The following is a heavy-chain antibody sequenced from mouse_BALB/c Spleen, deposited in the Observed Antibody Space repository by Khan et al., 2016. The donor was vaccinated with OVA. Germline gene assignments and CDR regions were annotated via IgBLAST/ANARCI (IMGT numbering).Heavy chain of an antibody. CDR3: ARNYDYDEGLAY. D-gene: IGHD2-4*01. Sequence: QVQLKESGPGLVQPSQSLSITCTVSGFSLTTYGVHWVRQSPGKGLEWLGVIWSGGSTDYNAAFISRLSVSTDSSKSQVFFKMNSLEVNDTAIYDCARNYDYDEGLAYWGQGTLVTVSA. CDR1: GFSLTTYG. V-gene: IGHV2-2*02. CDR2: IWSGGST. J-gene: IGHJ3*01.